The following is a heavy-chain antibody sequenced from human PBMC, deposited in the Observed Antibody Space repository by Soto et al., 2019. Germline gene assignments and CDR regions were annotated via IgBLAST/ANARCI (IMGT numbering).Heavy chain of an antibody. CDR1: GFNFKKFA. CDR3: AKADGQQWLIPHPDN. J-gene: IGHJ4*02. V-gene: IGHV3-23*01. D-gene: IGHD6-19*01. Sequence: EVQLLESEGGVVQPGGSLRLSCVASGFNFKKFAMAWVRQAAGEGLEWVSGISCCGGSASYADSVKGRFSIARDDSKNTVSLQLNSLRVEDTAQYYCAKADGQQWLIPHPDNWGQGTLVTVS. CDR2: ISCCGGSA.